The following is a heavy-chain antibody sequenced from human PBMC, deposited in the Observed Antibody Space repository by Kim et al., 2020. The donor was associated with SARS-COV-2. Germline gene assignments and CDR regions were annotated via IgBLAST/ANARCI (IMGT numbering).Heavy chain of an antibody. CDR2: INHSGST. CDR3: ARDGYSSSWTTHYYYMDV. Sequence: SETLSLTCAVYGGSFSGYYWSWIRQPPGKGLEWIGEINHSGSTNYNPSLKSRVTISVDTSKNQFSLKLSSVTAADTAVYYCARDGYSSSWTTHYYYMDV. J-gene: IGHJ6*03. D-gene: IGHD6-13*01. CDR1: GGSFSGYY. V-gene: IGHV4-34*01.